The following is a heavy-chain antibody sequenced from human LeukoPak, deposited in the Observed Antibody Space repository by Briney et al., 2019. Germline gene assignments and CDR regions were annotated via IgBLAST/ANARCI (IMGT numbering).Heavy chain of an antibody. D-gene: IGHD3-22*01. CDR1: GYTFTSYG. CDR3: ARDFGFDYDSSSYFDY. CDR2: INPNSGGT. Sequence: ASVKVSCKASGYTFTSYGISWVRQAPGQGLEWMGWINPNSGGTNYAQKLQGRVTMTTDTSTSTAYMELRSLRSDDTAVYYCARDFGFDYDSSSYFDYWGQGTLVTVSS. J-gene: IGHJ4*02. V-gene: IGHV1-18*01.